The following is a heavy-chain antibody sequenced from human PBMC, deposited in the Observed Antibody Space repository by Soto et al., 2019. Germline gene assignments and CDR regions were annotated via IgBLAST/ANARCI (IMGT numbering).Heavy chain of an antibody. Sequence: GGSLRLSCSASGFTFSSYAMHWVRQAPGKGLEYVSAISSNGGSTYYADSVKGRFTISRDNSKNTLYLQMSSLRAEDTAVYYCVKGLDSGSYIRGAFDIWGQGTMVNVSS. J-gene: IGHJ3*02. V-gene: IGHV3-64D*08. CDR2: ISSNGGST. D-gene: IGHD1-26*01. CDR1: GFTFSSYA. CDR3: VKGLDSGSYIRGAFDI.